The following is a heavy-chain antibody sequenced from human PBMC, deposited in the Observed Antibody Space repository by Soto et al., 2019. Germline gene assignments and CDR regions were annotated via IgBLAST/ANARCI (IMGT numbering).Heavy chain of an antibody. V-gene: IGHV3-23*01. CDR3: AKEFVGPDRGYSGYEAYYYYGMDV. J-gene: IGHJ6*02. CDR1: GFTFSSYA. Sequence: PGGSLRLSCAASGFTFSSYAMSWVRQAPGKGLEWVSAISGSGGSTYYADSVKSRFTISRDNSKNTLYLQMNSLRAEDTAVYYCAKEFVGPDRGYSGYEAYYYYGMDVWGQGTTVTVSS. D-gene: IGHD5-12*01. CDR2: ISGSGGST.